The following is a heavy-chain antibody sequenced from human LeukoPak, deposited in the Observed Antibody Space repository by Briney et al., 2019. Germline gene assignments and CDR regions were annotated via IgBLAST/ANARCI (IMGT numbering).Heavy chain of an antibody. V-gene: IGHV1-46*01. J-gene: IGHJ5*02. CDR3: ARSDNMERTRTLWFGESFNWFDP. Sequence: ASVKVSCKASGYTFTSYYTHWVRQAPGQGLEWMGIINPSGGSTSYAQKFQGRVTMTRDTSTSTVYMDLSSLRSEDTAVYYCARSDNMERTRTLWFGESFNWFDPWGQGTLVTVSS. D-gene: IGHD3-10*01. CDR2: INPSGGST. CDR1: GYTFTSYY.